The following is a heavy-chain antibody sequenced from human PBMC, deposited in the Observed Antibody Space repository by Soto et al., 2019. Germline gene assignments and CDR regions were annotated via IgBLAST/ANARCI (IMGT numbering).Heavy chain of an antibody. V-gene: IGHV1-69*12. CDR3: VRVVAIPANPDN. D-gene: IGHD2-15*01. CDR1: GGTFSSYA. CDR2: IVPIVDTS. Sequence: QVQLVQSGAEVRQPASSVKVSCKTPGGTFSSYAISWVRQAPGQGLEWMGGIVPIVDTSTYAQKFQGRVTITADASTSKAYMELSSLRSDDTAISYCVRVVAIPANPDNWGKGTPVTVSS. J-gene: IGHJ4*02.